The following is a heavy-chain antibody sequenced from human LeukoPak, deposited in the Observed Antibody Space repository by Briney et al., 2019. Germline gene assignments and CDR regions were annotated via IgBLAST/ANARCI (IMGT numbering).Heavy chain of an antibody. V-gene: IGHV3-21*01. J-gene: IGHJ3*02. Sequence: GGSLRLSCAASGFTFSSYSMNWVRQAPGKGLEWVSSISSSSSYIYYADSVKGRFTISRDNAKNSLYLQMNSLRAEDTAVYYCASQGIVVVTYDAFDIWGQGTMVTVSS. CDR3: ASQGIVVVTYDAFDI. CDR2: ISSSSSYI. D-gene: IGHD3-22*01. CDR1: GFTFSSYS.